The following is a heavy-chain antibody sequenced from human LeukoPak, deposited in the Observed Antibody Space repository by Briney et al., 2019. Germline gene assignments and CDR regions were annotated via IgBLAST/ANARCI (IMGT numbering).Heavy chain of an antibody. V-gene: IGHV3-15*01. D-gene: IGHD1-26*01. CDR2: IKSKTDGGTT. Sequence: PGGSLRLSCAASGFTFSNAWMSWVRQAPGKGLEWVGRIKSKTDGGTTDYAAPVKGRFTISRDDSKNTLYLQMNSLKTEDTAVYYCTTLQWELLQGGGYYYYYMDVWGKGTTVTVSS. CDR3: TTLQWELLQGGGYYYYYMDV. CDR1: GFTFSNAW. J-gene: IGHJ6*03.